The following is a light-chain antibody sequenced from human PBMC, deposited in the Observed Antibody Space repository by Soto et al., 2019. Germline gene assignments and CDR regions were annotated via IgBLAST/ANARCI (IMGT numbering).Light chain of an antibody. V-gene: IGKV1-39*01. J-gene: IGKJ1*01. CDR1: QSISSY. CDR2: AAS. Sequence: IQLTQSLSSLSACVGARVTLTCLASQSISSYLNWYQQKPGIAPKLLIYAASSLQSGVPSRFSGSGSGTDFTLTISSLQPEDFATYYCQQYNTYSQTFGQGTKVDIK. CDR3: QQYNTYSQT.